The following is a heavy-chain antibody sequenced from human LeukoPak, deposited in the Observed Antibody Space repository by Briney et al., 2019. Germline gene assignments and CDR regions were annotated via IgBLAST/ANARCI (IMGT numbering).Heavy chain of an antibody. D-gene: IGHD7-27*01. CDR1: GGSISNSY. CDR3: ARHPSRWGPVGYFDL. J-gene: IGHJ2*01. Sequence: SEALSLTCTVSGGSISNSYWNWIRQPPGKGLEWIGYTYYSGNTNYNPSLKGRVTISLDTSKNQFSLNLSSVTAADTAVYYCARHPSRWGPVGYFDLWGRGTLVTVSS. CDR2: TYYSGNT. V-gene: IGHV4-59*08.